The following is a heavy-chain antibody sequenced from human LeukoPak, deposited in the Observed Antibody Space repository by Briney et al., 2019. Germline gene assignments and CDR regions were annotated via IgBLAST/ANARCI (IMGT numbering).Heavy chain of an antibody. Sequence: PSETLSLTCTVSGGSISSHYWSWIRQPPGKELEWIGYIYSSGSTSYNPSLKSRVTISVDTSKNQFSLKLTSVTAADTAVYYCARGGSRVFDFWGQGTLVTVSS. V-gene: IGHV4-4*09. CDR2: IYSSGST. D-gene: IGHD2-2*01. CDR3: ARGGSRVFDF. J-gene: IGHJ4*02. CDR1: GGSISSHY.